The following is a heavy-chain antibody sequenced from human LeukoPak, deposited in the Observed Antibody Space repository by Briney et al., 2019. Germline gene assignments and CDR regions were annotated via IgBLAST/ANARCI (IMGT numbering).Heavy chain of an antibody. V-gene: IGHV4-59*01. D-gene: IGHD5-24*01. J-gene: IGHJ5*02. CDR3: ARARDGHINNWFDP. CDR1: GGSINSYY. Sequence: SETLCLTCTVSGGSINSYYWSWIRQPPGKGLGWIGYIYYSGSTEYNPSLKSRVTISVDTSKNQFSLKMSAVTAADTAVYYCARARDGHINNWFDPWGQGTLVSVSS. CDR2: IYYSGST.